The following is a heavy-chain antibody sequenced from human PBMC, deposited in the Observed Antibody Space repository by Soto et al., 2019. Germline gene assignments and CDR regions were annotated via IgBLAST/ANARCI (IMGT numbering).Heavy chain of an antibody. CDR3: ARERVEYGDYQFYGMEV. J-gene: IGHJ6*02. Sequence: QVQLVESGGGVVQPGRTLRLSCAASGFSFSSYAMHWVRQAPGKGLEWVAVIAYDGTNKYYADSVKGRFTISRDNSNTLYLQMNSLRGEDTAVYYCARERVEYGDYQFYGMEVWGQGTTVTVSS. CDR1: GFSFSSYA. V-gene: IGHV3-30-3*01. CDR2: IAYDGTNK. D-gene: IGHD2-2*01.